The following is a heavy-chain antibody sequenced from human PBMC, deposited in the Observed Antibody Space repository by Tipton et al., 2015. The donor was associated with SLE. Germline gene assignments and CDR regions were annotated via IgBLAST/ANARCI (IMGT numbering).Heavy chain of an antibody. Sequence: SLRLSCTASGFTFSTFAMSWVRQAPGKGLEWVSVIRGSGGVTYYADSVKGRFTISRDNSKNMLHLQIKSLRAEDAAVYYCARDYDILTGYPKYYFDYWGQGPLVTVSS. CDR1: GFTFSTFA. V-gene: IGHV3-23*01. CDR3: ARDYDILTGYPKYYFDY. D-gene: IGHD3-9*01. CDR2: IRGSGGVT. J-gene: IGHJ4*02.